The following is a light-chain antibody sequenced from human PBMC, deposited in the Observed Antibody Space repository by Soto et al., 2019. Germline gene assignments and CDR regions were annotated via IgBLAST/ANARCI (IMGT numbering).Light chain of an antibody. CDR1: QSVSSN. Sequence: EIVMTQSPATLSVSPGERATLSCRASQSVSSNLAWYQQKPGQAPRLLIYGASTRATGIPARFSGSGSGTEFTLTISSLQSEDFAVSYCQQYNNWLRTVGQGTKVEIK. CDR3: QQYNNWLRT. V-gene: IGKV3-15*01. CDR2: GAS. J-gene: IGKJ1*01.